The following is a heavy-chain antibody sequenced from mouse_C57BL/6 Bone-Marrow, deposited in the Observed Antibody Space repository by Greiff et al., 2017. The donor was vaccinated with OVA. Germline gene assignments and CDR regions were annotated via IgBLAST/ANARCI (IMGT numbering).Heavy chain of an antibody. CDR3: TGPHYYGSSWYFDV. D-gene: IGHD1-1*01. V-gene: IGHV6-3*01. J-gene: IGHJ1*03. CDR2: IRLKSDNYAT. CDR1: GFTFSNYW. Sequence: EVKLVESGGGLVQPGGSMKLSCVASGFTFSNYWMNWVRQSPEKGLEWVAQIRLKSDNYATHYAESVKGRFTISRDDSKSSVYLQMNNLRAEDTGIYYCTGPHYYGSSWYFDVWGTGTTVTVSS.